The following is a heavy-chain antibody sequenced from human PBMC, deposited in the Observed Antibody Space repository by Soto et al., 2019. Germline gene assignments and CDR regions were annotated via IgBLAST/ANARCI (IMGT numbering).Heavy chain of an antibody. CDR3: TRHSVSSTDS. J-gene: IGHJ4*02. D-gene: IGHD2-2*01. Sequence: PSETLSLTCTVSGGSISSSSYYWGWIRQPPGKGLEWIGSIYYSGSTYYNPSLKSRVSISVDTSKNQFSLKLTSVTASDTAVYYCTRHSVSSTDSWGQGTLVTVSS. CDR1: GGSISSSSYY. V-gene: IGHV4-39*01. CDR2: IYYSGST.